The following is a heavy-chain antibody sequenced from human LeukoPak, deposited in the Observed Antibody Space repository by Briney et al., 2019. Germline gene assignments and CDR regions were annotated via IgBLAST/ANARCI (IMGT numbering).Heavy chain of an antibody. CDR2: IYYSGST. CDR3: ARVFYGSGSYYYFDY. CDR1: GGSISSYY. J-gene: IGHJ4*02. D-gene: IGHD3-10*01. V-gene: IGHV4-59*01. Sequence: SETLSLTRTVSGGSISSYYWSWIRQPPGKGLEWIGYIYYSGSTNYNPSLKSRVTISVDTSKNQFSLKLSSVTAADTAVYYCARVFYGSGSYYYFDYWGQGTLVTVSS.